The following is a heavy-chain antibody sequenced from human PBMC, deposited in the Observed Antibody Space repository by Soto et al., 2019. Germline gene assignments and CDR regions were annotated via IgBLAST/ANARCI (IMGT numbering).Heavy chain of an antibody. CDR3: ASPYYYDSGSYSEGMDV. V-gene: IGHV1-69*01. J-gene: IGHJ6*02. Sequence: QVQLVQSGAEVKKPGSSVEVSCKASGGTFSSYAISWVRQAPGQGLEWMGGVIPIFGTANYAQKFEGRVTITADEATSTAYMELSSLRSEDTAVYYCASPYYYDSGSYSEGMDVWGQGTTVTVSS. CDR1: GGTFSSYA. D-gene: IGHD3-10*01. CDR2: VIPIFGTA.